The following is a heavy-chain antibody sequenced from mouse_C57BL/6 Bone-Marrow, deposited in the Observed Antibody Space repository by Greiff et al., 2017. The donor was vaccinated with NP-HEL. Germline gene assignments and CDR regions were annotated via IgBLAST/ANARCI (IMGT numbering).Heavy chain of an antibody. V-gene: IGHV5-9-1*02. D-gene: IGHD1-1*01. CDR1: GFTFSSYA. Sequence: EVKVVESGEGLVKPGGSLKLSCAASGFTFSSYAMSWVRQTPEKRLEWVAYISSGGDYIYYADTVKGRFTISRDNARNTLYLQMSSLKSEDTAMYYCTRDSNYGSRHWYFDVWGTGTTVTVSS. CDR3: TRDSNYGSRHWYFDV. J-gene: IGHJ1*03. CDR2: ISSGGDYI.